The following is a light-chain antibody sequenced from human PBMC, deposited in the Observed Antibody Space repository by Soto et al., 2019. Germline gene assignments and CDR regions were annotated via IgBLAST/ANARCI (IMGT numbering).Light chain of an antibody. CDR3: QQRTGWPRGT. Sequence: EIVLTHSPATLSLSPGERATLSCRASQSVGTFLAWYQQKPGQAPRVLIHDASNRAAGVPARFSGSGSGTDFTLTISSLEPDDSAVYFCQQRTGWPRGTFGQGTRLEIK. V-gene: IGKV3-11*01. CDR2: DAS. CDR1: QSVGTF. J-gene: IGKJ2*02.